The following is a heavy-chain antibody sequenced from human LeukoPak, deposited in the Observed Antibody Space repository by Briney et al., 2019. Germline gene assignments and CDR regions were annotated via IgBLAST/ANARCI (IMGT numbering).Heavy chain of an antibody. CDR2: FNSDGSST. D-gene: IGHD1-26*01. CDR3: ARVGGSYSSYMDV. V-gene: IGHV3-74*01. CDR1: GFTFSRYW. J-gene: IGHJ6*03. Sequence: GGSLRLSCAVSGFTFSRYWMHWVRQAPGKGLVWVSRFNSDGSSTSYADSVKGRFTISRDNAKNTLYLQMNSLRAEDTAVYYCARVGGSYSSYMDVWGKGTTVTVSS.